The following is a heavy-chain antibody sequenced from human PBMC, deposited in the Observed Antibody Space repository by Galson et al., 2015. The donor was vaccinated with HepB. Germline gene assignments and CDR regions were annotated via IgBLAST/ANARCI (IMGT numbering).Heavy chain of an antibody. V-gene: IGHV1-2*02. CDR3: ARVLRGGRNFFPVDGFDV. J-gene: IGHJ3*01. D-gene: IGHD2/OR15-2a*01. CDR2: INPNTGGI. Sequence: SVKVSCKASGYTFTGHNMHWVRQAPGQGLEWMGWINPNTGGINYAQKFQGRVTMTRDTSISTAYLELSRLTSDDTAVYFCARVLRGGRNFFPVDGFDVWGQGTMVTVSS. CDR1: GYTFTGHN.